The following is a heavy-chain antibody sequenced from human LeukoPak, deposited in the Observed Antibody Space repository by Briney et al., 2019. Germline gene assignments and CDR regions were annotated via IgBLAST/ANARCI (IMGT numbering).Heavy chain of an antibody. CDR3: ARVSDDAFDI. CDR2: IYYSGST. J-gene: IGHJ3*02. CDR1: GGSISSSSYY. Sequence: SETLSLTCTVSGGSISSSSYYWGWIRQPPGKGLEWIGSIYYSGSTNYNPSLKSRVTISVDTSKNQFSLKLSSVTAADTAVYYCARVSDDAFDIWGQGTMVTVSS. V-gene: IGHV4-39*07.